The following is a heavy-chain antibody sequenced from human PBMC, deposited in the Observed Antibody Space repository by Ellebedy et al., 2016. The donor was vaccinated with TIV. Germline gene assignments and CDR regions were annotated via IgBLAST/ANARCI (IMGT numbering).Heavy chain of an antibody. J-gene: IGHJ6*02. CDR1: GFTLSGYY. CDR2: INTDGSST. D-gene: IGHD4-17*01. Sequence: GESLKISCVASGFTLSGYYMHWVRQVPGKGLVWVARINTDGSSTSYADSVKGRFTISRDNAKNTLYLQMNSLRVEDTAVYYCVKGAYPVPTVMAVWGQGTTVTVSS. V-gene: IGHV3-74*01. CDR3: VKGAYPVPTVMAV.